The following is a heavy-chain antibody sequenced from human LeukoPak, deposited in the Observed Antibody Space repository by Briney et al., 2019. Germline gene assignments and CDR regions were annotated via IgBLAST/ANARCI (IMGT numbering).Heavy chain of an antibody. CDR2: ISAYNGNT. J-gene: IGHJ5*02. D-gene: IGHD6-19*01. CDR3: ARTIAVAGAFDP. CDR1: GYTFTSYG. V-gene: IGHV1-18*01. Sequence: ASVTVSFTASGYTFTSYGISWVRQAPGQGLEWMGWISAYNGNTNYAQRLQGRVTMTTDTSTSTVYMELRSLRSDDTAVYYCARTIAVAGAFDPWGQGTLVTVSS.